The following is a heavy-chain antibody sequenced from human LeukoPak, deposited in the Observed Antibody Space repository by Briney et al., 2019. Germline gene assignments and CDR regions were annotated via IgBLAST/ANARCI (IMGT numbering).Heavy chain of an antibody. CDR1: GFTFSSYG. J-gene: IGHJ4*02. D-gene: IGHD1-14*01. CDR2: ISGSGGNT. V-gene: IGHV3-23*01. Sequence: GGSLRLSCAASGFTFSSYGMNWVRQAPGKGLEWVSAISGSGGNTYYADSVKGRFTISRDNSKNTLYLQMNSLRAEDTALYYCAKPAKTDYADYWGQGTLVTVSS. CDR3: AKPAKTDYADY.